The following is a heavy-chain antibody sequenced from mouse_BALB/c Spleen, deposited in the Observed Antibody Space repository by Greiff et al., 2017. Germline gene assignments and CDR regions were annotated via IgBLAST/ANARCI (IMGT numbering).Heavy chain of an antibody. D-gene: IGHD2-14*01. CDR2: IRLKSNNYAT. V-gene: IGHV6-6*02. J-gene: IGHJ4*01. CDR1: GFTFSNYW. Sequence: EVKLQESGGGLVQPGGSMKLSCVASGFTFSNYWMNWVRQSPEKGLEWVAEIRLKSNNYATQYAESVKGRFTISRDDSKSSVYLQMNNLRAEDTGIYYCTPYYRYDDYYAMDYWGQGTSVTVSS. CDR3: TPYYRYDDYYAMDY.